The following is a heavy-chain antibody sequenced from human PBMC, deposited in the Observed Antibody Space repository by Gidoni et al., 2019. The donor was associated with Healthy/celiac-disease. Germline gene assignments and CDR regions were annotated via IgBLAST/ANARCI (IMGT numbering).Heavy chain of an antibody. J-gene: IGHJ4*02. CDR1: GFTFSNAW. Sequence: EVQLVESGGGLVKPGGSLRLSCAASGFTFSNAWMSWVRQAPGKGLEWVGRIKSKTDGGTTDYAAPVKGRFTISRDDSKNTLYLQMNSLKTEDTAVYYCTTDLLSIWYDSSGYYLSFDYWGQGTLVTVSS. D-gene: IGHD3-22*01. CDR3: TTDLLSIWYDSSGYYLSFDY. CDR2: IKSKTDGGTT. V-gene: IGHV3-15*01.